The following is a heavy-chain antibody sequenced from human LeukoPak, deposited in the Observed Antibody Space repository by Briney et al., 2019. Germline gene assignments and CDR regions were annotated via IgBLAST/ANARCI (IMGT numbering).Heavy chain of an antibody. J-gene: IGHJ4*02. CDR3: ARDLGGYNHN. CDR2: ISSSSSTI. D-gene: IGHD5-24*01. Sequence: PGGSLRLSCAASGFTFSSYSMNWVRQAPGKGLEWVSYISSSSSTIYYADSVKGRFTISRDNAKNSLYLRMNSLRAEDTAVYYCARDLGGYNHNWGQGTLVTVSS. V-gene: IGHV3-48*04. CDR1: GFTFSSYS.